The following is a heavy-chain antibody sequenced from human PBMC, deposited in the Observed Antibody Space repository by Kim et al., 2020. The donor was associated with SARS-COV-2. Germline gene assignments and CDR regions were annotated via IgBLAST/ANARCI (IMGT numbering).Heavy chain of an antibody. CDR1: GYSFTNYW. V-gene: IGHV5-51*01. CDR2: IYPGDSDT. D-gene: IGHD2-15*01. CDR3: ARQGPGDCSGGSCYSPYYYYGMDV. Sequence: GESLKISCKGSGYSFTNYWIGWVRQMPGKGLEWMGIIYPGDSDTRYSPSFQGQVTISADKSISTAYLQWSSLKASDTAMYYCARQGPGDCSGGSCYSPYYYYGMDVWGQGTTVTVSS. J-gene: IGHJ6*02.